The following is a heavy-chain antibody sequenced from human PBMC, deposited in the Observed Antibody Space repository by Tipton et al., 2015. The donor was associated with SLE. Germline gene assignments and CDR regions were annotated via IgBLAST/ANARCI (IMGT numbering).Heavy chain of an antibody. Sequence: SLRLSCVASGFTFGSYVMSWVRQAPGKGLEWVSGISAGDGSRYYADSVKGRFTISRDSSKNTLYLQMHSLRGEDTAVYYCARKKYSSSWYGGAFDIWGQGTMVTVAP. V-gene: IGHV3-23*01. J-gene: IGHJ3*02. D-gene: IGHD6-13*01. CDR2: ISAGDGSR. CDR3: ARKKYSSSWYGGAFDI. CDR1: GFTFGSYV.